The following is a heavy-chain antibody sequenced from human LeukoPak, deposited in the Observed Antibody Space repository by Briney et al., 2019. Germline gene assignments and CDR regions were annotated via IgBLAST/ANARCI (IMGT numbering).Heavy chain of an antibody. V-gene: IGHV3-21*01. CDR3: ARDDSSTDTSGSYFDLLDS. CDR2: ISSSSSYI. Sequence: KAGGSLRLSCAASGFTFSSYIMNWVRQAPGKGLEWVSSISSSSSYIYYADSVKGRFTISRDNAKNSLYLQMNSLRAEDTAVYYCARDDSSTDTSGSYFDLLDSWGQGTLVSVSS. J-gene: IGHJ1*01. D-gene: IGHD3-22*01. CDR1: GFTFSSYI.